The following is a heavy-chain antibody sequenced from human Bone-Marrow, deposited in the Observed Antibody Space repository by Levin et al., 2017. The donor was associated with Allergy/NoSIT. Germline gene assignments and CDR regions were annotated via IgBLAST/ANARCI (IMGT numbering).Heavy chain of an antibody. J-gene: IGHJ3*02. CDR3: ARAPTSSRGI. Sequence: GGSLRLSCAASGFTFSSYWMHWVRQAPGKGLVWVSRISNDGRSTSFADSVKGRFTISRDNAKNTLYLQMNSLRAEDTAVYYCARAPTSSRGIWGQGTMVTVSS. V-gene: IGHV3-74*01. D-gene: IGHD6-6*01. CDR1: GFTFSSYW. CDR2: ISNDGRST.